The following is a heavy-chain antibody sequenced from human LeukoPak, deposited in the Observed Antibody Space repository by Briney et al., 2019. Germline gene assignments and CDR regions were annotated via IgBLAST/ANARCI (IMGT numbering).Heavy chain of an antibody. CDR1: GGTFSSYA. CDR2: NIPIFGTA. D-gene: IGHD3-3*01. J-gene: IGHJ5*02. V-gene: IGHV1-69*13. Sequence: SVKVSCKASGGTFSSYAISWVRQAPGQGLEWMGGNIPIFGTANYAQKFQGRVTITADESTSTAYMELSSLRSEDTAVYYCARYDFWSGFPSAYKWFDPWGQGTLVTVSS. CDR3: ARYDFWSGFPSAYKWFDP.